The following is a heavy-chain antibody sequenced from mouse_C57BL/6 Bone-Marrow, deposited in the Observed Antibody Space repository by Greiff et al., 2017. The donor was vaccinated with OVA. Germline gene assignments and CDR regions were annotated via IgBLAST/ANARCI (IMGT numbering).Heavy chain of an antibody. CDR2: IYPGSGST. Sequence: QVQLQQPGAELVKPGASVKMSCKASGYTFTSYWITWVKQRPGQGLEWIGDIYPGSGSTNYNEKFKSKATLTVDTSSSTAYMQLSSLTSEDSAVYYCALIYYDYDGPFDYWGQGTTLKVSS. CDR1: GYTFTSYW. CDR3: ALIYYDYDGPFDY. D-gene: IGHD2-4*01. V-gene: IGHV1-55*01. J-gene: IGHJ2*01.